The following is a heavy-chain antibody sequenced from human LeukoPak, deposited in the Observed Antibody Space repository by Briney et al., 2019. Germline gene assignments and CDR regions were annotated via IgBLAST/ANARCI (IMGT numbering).Heavy chain of an antibody. J-gene: IGHJ3*02. Sequence: ASVKVSCKASGGAFSSYAISWVRQAPGQGLEWMGGIIPIFGTANYAQKFQGRVTITTDESTSTAYMELSSLGSEDTAVYYCASEGAAAADDAFDIWGQGTMVTVSS. CDR2: IIPIFGTA. CDR3: ASEGAAAADDAFDI. D-gene: IGHD6-13*01. CDR1: GGAFSSYA. V-gene: IGHV1-69*05.